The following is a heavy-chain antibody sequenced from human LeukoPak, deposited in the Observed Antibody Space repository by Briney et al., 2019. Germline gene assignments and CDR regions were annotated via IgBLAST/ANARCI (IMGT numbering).Heavy chain of an antibody. CDR1: GYTFSKYW. Sequence: GESLKISCKTSGYTFSKYWIGWARQKSGKGLEWMGIIDPNDSDTRYSPSFQGPVTISADTSTSTAYLQWSSLMASDTAMYYCVGGRGYYDSYNGYYDPDNWFETWGQGTLVTVSS. J-gene: IGHJ5*02. CDR2: IDPNDSDT. CDR3: VGGRGYYDSYNGYYDPDNWFET. D-gene: IGHD3-16*01. V-gene: IGHV5-51*01.